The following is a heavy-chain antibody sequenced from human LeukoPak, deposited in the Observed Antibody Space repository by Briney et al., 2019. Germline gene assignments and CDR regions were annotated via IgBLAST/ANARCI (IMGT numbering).Heavy chain of an antibody. CDR1: GGSISSYY. CDR2: IYYSGST. D-gene: IGHD3-22*01. Sequence: SETLSLTCTVSGGSISSYYWSWIRQPPGKGLEWIRYIYYSGSTNYNPSLKSRVTISVDTSKNQFSLKLSSVTAADTAVYYCARAQTYYYDSSGYYYWFDPWGQGTLVTVSS. J-gene: IGHJ5*02. V-gene: IGHV4-59*01. CDR3: ARAQTYYYDSSGYYYWFDP.